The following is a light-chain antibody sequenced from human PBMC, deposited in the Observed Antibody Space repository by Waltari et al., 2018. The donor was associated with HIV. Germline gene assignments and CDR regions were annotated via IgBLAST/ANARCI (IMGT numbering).Light chain of an antibody. J-gene: IGKJ2*01. CDR3: QQSFSLPST. V-gene: IGKV1-39*01. CDR1: QAINNY. CDR2: GAS. Sequence: DIQMTQSPSSLSASVGDRVTIICRASQAINNYLNWYSQKPGEAPKVLIYGASSLQSGVPSRFSASGSGTDFTLTITSLHREDFATYYCQQSFSLPSTFGQGTKLEIK.